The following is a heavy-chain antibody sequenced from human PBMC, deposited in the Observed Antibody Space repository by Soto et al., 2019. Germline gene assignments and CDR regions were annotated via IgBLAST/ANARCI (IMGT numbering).Heavy chain of an antibody. D-gene: IGHD3-22*01. CDR3: ARGASGYYDSSGYYGGWFDP. Sequence: PSETLSLTCAVYGGSFSGYYCGWIRQPPGKGLEWIGEINHSGCTNYNPSPKSRVTISVDTSKNQFSLKLSSVTAADTAVYYCARGASGYYDSSGYYGGWFDPWGQGTLVTVSS. CDR2: INHSGCT. V-gene: IGHV4-34*01. CDR1: GGSFSGYY. J-gene: IGHJ5*02.